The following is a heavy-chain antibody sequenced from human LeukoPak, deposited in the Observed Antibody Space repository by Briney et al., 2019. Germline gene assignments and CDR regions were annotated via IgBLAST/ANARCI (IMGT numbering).Heavy chain of an antibody. CDR3: VRLFGRDYYDSSGYYLWEGFDY. D-gene: IGHD3-22*01. CDR1: GYSISSGYY. J-gene: IGHJ4*02. Sequence: PSETLSLTCAVSGYSISSGYYWGWIRPPPGKGLEWIGSIYHSGSTYYNPSLKSRVTISVDTSKNQFSLKLSSVTAADTAVYYCVRLFGRDYYDSSGYYLWEGFDYWGQGTLVTVSS. V-gene: IGHV4-38-2*01. CDR2: IYHSGST.